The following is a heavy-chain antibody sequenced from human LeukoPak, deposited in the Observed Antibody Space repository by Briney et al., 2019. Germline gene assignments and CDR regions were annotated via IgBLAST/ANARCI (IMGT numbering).Heavy chain of an antibody. CDR1: GFTFSSYW. D-gene: IGHD3-10*01. CDR3: AKEGRGSGWFGEFDY. CDR2: ISGSGGST. J-gene: IGHJ4*02. V-gene: IGHV3-23*01. Sequence: GGSLRLSCAASGFTFSSYWMSWVRQAPGKGLEWVSAISGSGGSTYYADSVKGRFTISRDNSKNTLYLQMNSLRAEDTAVYYCAKEGRGSGWFGEFDYWGQGTLVTVSS.